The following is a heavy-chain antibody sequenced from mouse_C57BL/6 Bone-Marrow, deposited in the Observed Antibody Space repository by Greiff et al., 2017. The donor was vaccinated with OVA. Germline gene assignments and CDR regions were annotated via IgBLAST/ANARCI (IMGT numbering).Heavy chain of an antibody. Sequence: QVQLQQPGAELVKPGASVKLSCKASGYTFTSYWMHWVKQRPGQGLEWIGMIHPNSGSTNYNEKFKSKATLTVDKSSSTAYMQLSSLTSEDSAVYYCARGPMYYYGSIDYWGQGTTLTVSS. D-gene: IGHD1-1*01. CDR2: IHPNSGST. V-gene: IGHV1-64*01. J-gene: IGHJ2*01. CDR3: ARGPMYYYGSIDY. CDR1: GYTFTSYW.